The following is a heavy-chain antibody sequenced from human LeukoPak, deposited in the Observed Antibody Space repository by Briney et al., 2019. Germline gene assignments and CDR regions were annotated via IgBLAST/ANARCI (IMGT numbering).Heavy chain of an antibody. J-gene: IGHJ4*02. Sequence: PSETLSLTCTVSGGSISSSSYYWGWIRQPPGKGLEWIGSIYYSGSTYYNPSLKSRVTISVDTSKNQFSLKLSSVTAADTAVYYCARDSGSFSNDYWGQRTLVTVSS. V-gene: IGHV4-39*07. CDR3: ARDSGSFSNDY. CDR1: GGSISSSSYY. D-gene: IGHD1-26*01. CDR2: IYYSGST.